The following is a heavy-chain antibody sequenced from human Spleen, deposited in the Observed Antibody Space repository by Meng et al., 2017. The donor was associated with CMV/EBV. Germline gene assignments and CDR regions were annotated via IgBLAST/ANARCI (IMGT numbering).Heavy chain of an antibody. Sequence: GESLKISCAASGSTFSSYSMNWVRQAPGKGLEWVSSISSSSSYIYYAGSVKGRFTISRDNAKNSLYLQMNSLRAEDTAVYYCARVLGQWRIMGEGWGQGTLVTVSS. CDR3: ARVLGQWRIMGEG. CDR1: GSTFSSYS. CDR2: ISSSSSYI. J-gene: IGHJ4*02. V-gene: IGHV3-21*01. D-gene: IGHD6-19*01.